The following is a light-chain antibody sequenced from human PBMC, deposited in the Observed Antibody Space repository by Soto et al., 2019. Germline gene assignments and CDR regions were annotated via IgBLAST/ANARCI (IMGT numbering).Light chain of an antibody. CDR2: TAS. Sequence: DIQLTQSPSFLSASVGDRVTITCRASQGISSYLAWYQQKPGKAPNLLIHTASTLQSGVPSRFSGSGSGTEFPLTITTRQPEDFATYSCKQRISSPITFGQGTRREIK. CDR3: KQRISSPIT. V-gene: IGKV1-9*01. CDR1: QGISSY. J-gene: IGKJ5*01.